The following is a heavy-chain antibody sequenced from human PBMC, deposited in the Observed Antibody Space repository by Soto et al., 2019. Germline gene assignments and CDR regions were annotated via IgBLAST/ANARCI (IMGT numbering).Heavy chain of an antibody. Sequence: PSETLSLTCTVSGGSISSSSYYWGWIRQPPGKGPEWIGSIYYSGSTLYNPSLKSRVTISVDTSKKQFSLRVSSVTAADTAVYYCARLGGDFWSGYYADHWGQGTLVTVSS. D-gene: IGHD3-3*01. CDR1: GGSISSSSYY. V-gene: IGHV4-39*01. CDR2: IYYSGST. J-gene: IGHJ5*02. CDR3: ARLGGDFWSGYYADH.